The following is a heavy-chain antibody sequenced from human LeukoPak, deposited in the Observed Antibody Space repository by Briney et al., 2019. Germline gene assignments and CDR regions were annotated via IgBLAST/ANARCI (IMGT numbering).Heavy chain of an antibody. Sequence: GGSLRLSCAASGFTFNNYSMNWVRQAPGKGLEWVSSISSSNSYIYYADSMKGRFTISRDNAKNSLYLQLNSLRAEDTAVYYCARAFIAAADYYYYYYLDVWGKGTTVTVSS. V-gene: IGHV3-21*01. CDR1: GFTFNNYS. J-gene: IGHJ6*03. D-gene: IGHD6-13*01. CDR2: ISSSNSYI. CDR3: ARAFIAAADYYYYYYLDV.